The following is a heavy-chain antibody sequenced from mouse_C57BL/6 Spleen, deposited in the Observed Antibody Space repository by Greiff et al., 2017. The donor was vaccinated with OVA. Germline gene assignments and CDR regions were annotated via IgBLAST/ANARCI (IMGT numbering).Heavy chain of an antibody. CDR3: ARQYYGSSAMDY. D-gene: IGHD1-1*01. CDR2: ISNGGGST. CDR1: GFTFSDYY. Sequence: EVQGVESGGGLVQPGGSLKLSCAASGFTFSDYYMYWVRQTPEKRLEWVAYISNGGGSTYYPDTVKGRFTISRDNAKNTLYLQMSRLKSEDTAMYYCARQYYGSSAMDYWGQGTSVTVSS. V-gene: IGHV5-12*01. J-gene: IGHJ4*01.